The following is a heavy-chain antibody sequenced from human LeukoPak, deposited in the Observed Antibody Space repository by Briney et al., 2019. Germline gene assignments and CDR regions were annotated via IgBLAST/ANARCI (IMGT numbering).Heavy chain of an antibody. D-gene: IGHD4-17*01. CDR3: ARVSYGELSFDY. CDR1: GGSISSYY. Sequence: PSETLSLTCTVSGGSISSYYWSWIRQPPGKGLEWIGYIYYSGSTNYNPSLKSRVTISVDTSKNQFSLKLSSVTAADTAVYYCARVSYGELSFDYWGQGTLVTVSS. J-gene: IGHJ4*02. CDR2: IYYSGST. V-gene: IGHV4-59*01.